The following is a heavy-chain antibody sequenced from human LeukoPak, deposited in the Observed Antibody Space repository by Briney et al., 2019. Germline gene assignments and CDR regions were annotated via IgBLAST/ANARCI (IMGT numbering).Heavy chain of an antibody. Sequence: GGSLRLSCAASGFTFSIYGMNWVRQAPGEGLEWVASISSDSTNIYYADSVKGRFTISRDNAKNSLYLQMNSLILEDTAVYYCARDGSGSGDYWGQGTLVTVSS. J-gene: IGHJ4*02. CDR3: ARDGSGSGDY. V-gene: IGHV3-21*01. D-gene: IGHD2-15*01. CDR2: ISSDSTNI. CDR1: GFTFSIYG.